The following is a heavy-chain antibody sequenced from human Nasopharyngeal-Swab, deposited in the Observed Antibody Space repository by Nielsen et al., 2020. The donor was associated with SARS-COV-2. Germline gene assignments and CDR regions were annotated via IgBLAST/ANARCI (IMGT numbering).Heavy chain of an antibody. D-gene: IGHD5-24*01. CDR3: ARDSPASRGDY. CDR1: GYTFTAFS. V-gene: IGHV1-2*06. CDR2: IGTNSGGT. Sequence: ASVKVSCKASGYTFTAFSIHWVRQSPGQGLEWVGRIGTNSGGTLYAQRFRGRVTMTRDTSVATAYMELSDLQSDDTAVYYCARDSPASRGDYWGQGTLVTVSS. J-gene: IGHJ4*02.